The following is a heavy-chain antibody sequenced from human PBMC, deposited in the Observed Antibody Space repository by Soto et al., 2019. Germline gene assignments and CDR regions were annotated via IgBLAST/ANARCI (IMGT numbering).Heavy chain of an antibody. D-gene: IGHD4-17*01. CDR3: ARIDYGEDY. Sequence: PGGSLRLSCAGSGFLVNSYYMSWVRQAPGKGLEWVSLIYGNGRTYYADSVKGRFTISRDNSKNTLYLQMNSLRAEDTAVYYCARIDYGEDYWGQGTLVTVSS. V-gene: IGHV3-66*01. CDR2: IYGNGRT. J-gene: IGHJ4*02. CDR1: GFLVNSYY.